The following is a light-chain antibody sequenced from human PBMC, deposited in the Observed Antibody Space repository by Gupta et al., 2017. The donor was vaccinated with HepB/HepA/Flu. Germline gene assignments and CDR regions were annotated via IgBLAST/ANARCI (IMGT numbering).Light chain of an antibody. J-gene: IGKJ2*01. CDR1: HSISSY. Sequence: DIPLTQSPSSLSASVGDRVTITCRASHSISSYVNWYQQTPGKATKLLNYASSSLQSGVPSMSSSRCCRTYSILITRRVPAEYVAYYCRQQSNSLYTFGQGTKVDIK. V-gene: IGKV1-39*01. CDR3: QQSNSLYT. CDR2: ASS.